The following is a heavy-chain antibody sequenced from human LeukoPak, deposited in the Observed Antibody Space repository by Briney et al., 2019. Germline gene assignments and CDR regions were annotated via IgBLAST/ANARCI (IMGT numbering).Heavy chain of an antibody. V-gene: IGHV1-69*13. CDR2: IIPIFGTA. J-gene: IGHJ4*02. D-gene: IGHD6-19*01. CDR3: ARPRYSSGWADFDY. CDR1: GYTFTGYY. Sequence: ASVKVSCKASGYTFTGYYMHWVRQAPGQGLEWMGGIIPIFGTANYAQKFQGRVTITADESTSTAYMELSSLRSEDTAVYYCARPRYSSGWADFDYWGQGTLVTVSS.